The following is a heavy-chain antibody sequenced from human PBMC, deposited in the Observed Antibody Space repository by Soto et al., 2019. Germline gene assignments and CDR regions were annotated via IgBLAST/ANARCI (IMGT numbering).Heavy chain of an antibody. CDR3: ATHSNWNYYFDY. Sequence: ASVKVSCKVSGYTLTELSMHWVRQAPGKGLEWMGGFDPEDGETIYAQKFQGRVTMTEDTSTDTAYMELSSLRSEDTAVYYCATHSNWNYYFDYWGQGTLVTVSS. V-gene: IGHV1-24*01. D-gene: IGHD1-7*01. J-gene: IGHJ4*02. CDR2: FDPEDGET. CDR1: GYTLTELS.